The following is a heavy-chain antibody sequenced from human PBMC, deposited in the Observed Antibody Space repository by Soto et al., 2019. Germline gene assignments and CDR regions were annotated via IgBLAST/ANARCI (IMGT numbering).Heavy chain of an antibody. Sequence: PSETLSLTCDVSVEPMTGGYYSGWIRQSPGKGLEWIGSIYYGGTTYYNPSLRSRLAISIDTSKNQFSLRLSSVTAADTALYYCARRWSYFDFWGQGTLVTVSS. J-gene: IGHJ4*02. CDR3: ARRWSYFDF. CDR1: VEPMTGGYY. D-gene: IGHD2-15*01. V-gene: IGHV4-38-2*01. CDR2: IYYGGTT.